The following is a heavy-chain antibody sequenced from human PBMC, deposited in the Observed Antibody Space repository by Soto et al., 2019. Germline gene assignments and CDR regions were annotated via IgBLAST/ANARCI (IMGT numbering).Heavy chain of an antibody. CDR3: AKDEISKTIRGDACNF. Sequence: QVQLVESGGGVVQSGRSLRLSCAASGLTFSSDGMHWVRQAPGKGLEWVAVISYDASYQYYVDSVKGRFTISRDNSKNTLYLQMNSLRAEDTAVYYCAKDEISKTIRGDACNFWGQGTMVTVSS. D-gene: IGHD1-7*01. CDR2: ISYDASYQ. J-gene: IGHJ3*01. CDR1: GLTFSSDG. V-gene: IGHV3-30*18.